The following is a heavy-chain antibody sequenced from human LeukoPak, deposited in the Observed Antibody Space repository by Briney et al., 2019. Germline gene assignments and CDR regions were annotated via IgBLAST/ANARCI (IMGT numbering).Heavy chain of an antibody. Sequence: GRSLRLSCAAPGFTFSSYGMHWVRQAPGKGLEWVALIYYDGSNKYYADSVKGRFTISRDDSKNTLYLQMNSLRAEDTAVYFCARDSCTTTTCYDCWGQGTLVTVSS. CDR3: ARDSCTTTTCYDC. J-gene: IGHJ4*02. CDR2: IYYDGSNK. CDR1: GFTFSSYG. D-gene: IGHD2-2*01. V-gene: IGHV3-33*01.